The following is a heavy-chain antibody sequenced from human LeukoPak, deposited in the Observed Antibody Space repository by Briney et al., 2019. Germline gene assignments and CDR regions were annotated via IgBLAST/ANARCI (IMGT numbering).Heavy chain of an antibody. CDR1: GYDFATKW. J-gene: IGHJ5*02. Sequence: GESLKISCQGFGYDFATKWIGWVRQMPGQGLEWMGLIYPGDSDIKYSPSFQGQVTISADKSINTAYLQWSSLKPSDTAIYYCARRITIYGVGNWFDPWGQGTLVTVSS. V-gene: IGHV5-51*01. CDR3: ARRITIYGVGNWFDP. CDR2: IYPGDSDI. D-gene: IGHD3-3*01.